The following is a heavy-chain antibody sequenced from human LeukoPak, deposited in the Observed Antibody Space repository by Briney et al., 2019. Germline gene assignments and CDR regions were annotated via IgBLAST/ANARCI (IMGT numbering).Heavy chain of an antibody. Sequence: KPSETLSLTCTVSGGSISSYYWSWIRQPAGKGLEWIGYISYSGSANYNPSLKSRVTISLDTSKNQFSLKLSSVAAADTAVYYCARYLGAAVAGYFDYWGQGTLVTVSS. V-gene: IGHV4-59*01. CDR1: GGSISSYY. J-gene: IGHJ4*02. CDR3: ARYLGAAVAGYFDY. D-gene: IGHD6-19*01. CDR2: ISYSGSA.